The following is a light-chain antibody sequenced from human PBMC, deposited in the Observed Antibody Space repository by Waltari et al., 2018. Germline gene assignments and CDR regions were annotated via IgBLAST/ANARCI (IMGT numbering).Light chain of an antibody. CDR2: DAS. Sequence: DIQMTQSPSTLSASVGDRDTITCRASQSIRSWLAWYQQKPGKAPKVLIYDASTLESGVSSRFSGSGSGTEFTLTINGLQPDDFATYYCQHYNNYSFGQGTRVEIK. V-gene: IGKV1-5*01. CDR3: QHYNNYS. J-gene: IGKJ1*01. CDR1: QSIRSW.